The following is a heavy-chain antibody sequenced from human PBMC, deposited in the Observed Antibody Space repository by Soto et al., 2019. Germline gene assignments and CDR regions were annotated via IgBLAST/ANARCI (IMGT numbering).Heavy chain of an antibody. J-gene: IGHJ1*01. CDR3: AVSSGYYYDAEYFQH. V-gene: IGHV1-18*01. D-gene: IGHD3-22*01. Sequence: QVQLVQSGAEVKKPGASVKVCCKASGYTFTSYGISWVRQAPGQGLEWMGWISAYNGNTNYAQKLQGRVTMTTDTSTSTAYMELRSLSSDDTAVYYCAVSSGYYYDAEYFQHWGQGTLVTVSS. CDR2: ISAYNGNT. CDR1: GYTFTSYG.